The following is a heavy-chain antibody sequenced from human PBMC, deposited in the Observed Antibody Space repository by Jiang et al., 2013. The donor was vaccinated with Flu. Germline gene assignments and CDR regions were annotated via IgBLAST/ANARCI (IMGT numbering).Heavy chain of an antibody. Sequence: GSGLVKPSETLSLTCTVSGGSISSYYWSWIRQPAGKGLEWIGRIYTSGSTNYNPSLKSRVTMSVDTSKNQFSLKLSSVTAAVYTAVYYCASGSNVVVPAATDYWGQGTLVTVSS. J-gene: IGHJ4*02. CDR1: GGSISSYY. CDR3: ASGSNVVVPAATDY. D-gene: IGHD2-2*01. CDR2: IYTSGST. V-gene: IGHV4-4*07.